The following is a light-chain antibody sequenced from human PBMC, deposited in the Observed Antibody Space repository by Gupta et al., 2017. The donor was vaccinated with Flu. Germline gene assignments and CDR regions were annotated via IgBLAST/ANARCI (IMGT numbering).Light chain of an antibody. J-gene: IGKJ4*01. CDR1: QNNRRW. CDR3: QQYNSNVRS. V-gene: IGKV1-5*03. CDR2: KAS. Sequence: PSALSASVGGRVTMSGRASQNNRRWLAWYEQKPGKAPKRLIYKASSLETGVPSRFSGSGSGTEFTLTISSLQPDDFATYFCQQYNSNVRSFGGGTKVEIK.